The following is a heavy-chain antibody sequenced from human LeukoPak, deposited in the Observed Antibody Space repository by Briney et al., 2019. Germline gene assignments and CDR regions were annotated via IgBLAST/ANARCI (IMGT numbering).Heavy chain of an antibody. CDR3: ARVTYSSSSISLDAFDI. V-gene: IGHV4-4*07. J-gene: IGHJ3*02. CDR1: GGSISSYY. D-gene: IGHD6-6*01. CDR2: IYTSGST. Sequence: SETLSLTCTVSGGSISSYYWSWIRQPAGKGLEWIGRIYTSGSTNYNPSLKSRVTMSVGTSKNQFSLKLSSVTAADTAVYYCARVTYSSSSISLDAFDIWGQGTMVTVSS.